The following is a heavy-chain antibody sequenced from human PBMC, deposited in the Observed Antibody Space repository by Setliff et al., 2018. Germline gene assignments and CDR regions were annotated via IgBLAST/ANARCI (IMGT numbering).Heavy chain of an antibody. CDR1: GDSINSYPYY. CDR2: IYYTGIT. Sequence: SETLSLTCTVSGDSINSYPYYWGWIRQPPGKGLEWIGNIYYTGITYYNPSLKSRVTMSVDTSKTQFSLKLNSMTTADTAVYYCARVTGFLYIDVWGKGTTVTVSS. V-gene: IGHV4-39*07. D-gene: IGHD3-3*01. J-gene: IGHJ6*03. CDR3: ARVTGFLYIDV.